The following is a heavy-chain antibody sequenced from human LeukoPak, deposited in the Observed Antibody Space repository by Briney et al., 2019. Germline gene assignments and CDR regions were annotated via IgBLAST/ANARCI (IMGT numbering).Heavy chain of an antibody. CDR3: ARTPAWLPDDPGAFDY. CDR1: GGTFSSYA. V-gene: IGHV1-69*13. Sequence: SVKVSCKASGGTFSSYAISWVRQAPGQGLEWMGGIIPIFGTANYAQKFQGRVTTTADESTSTAYMELSSLRSEDTAVYYCARTPAWLPDDPGAFDYWGQGTLVTVSS. J-gene: IGHJ4*02. D-gene: IGHD5-12*01. CDR2: IIPIFGTA.